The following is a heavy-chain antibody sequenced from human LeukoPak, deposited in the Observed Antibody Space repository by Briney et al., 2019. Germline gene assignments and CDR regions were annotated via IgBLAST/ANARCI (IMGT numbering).Heavy chain of an antibody. V-gene: IGHV4-34*01. Sequence: SETLSLTCAVYGGSFSDYYWSWIRQPPGKGLEWIGEINHSGTTNYNPSLKSRVTISVDTSKNQFSLKMNSVTAADTAVYYCARGELQYNSGRHAVRVLDYWGQGTLVTVSS. CDR2: INHSGTT. J-gene: IGHJ4*02. CDR3: ARGELQYNSGRHAVRVLDY. D-gene: IGHD6-19*01. CDR1: GGSFSDYY.